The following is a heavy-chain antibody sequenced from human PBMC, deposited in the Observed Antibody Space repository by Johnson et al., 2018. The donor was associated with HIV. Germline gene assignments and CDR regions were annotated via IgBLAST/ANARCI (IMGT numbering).Heavy chain of an antibody. Sequence: VQLVESGGGLVQPGGSLRLSCAASGFTLSTYWMSWVRQAPGKGLEWVSVIYSGGSTYYADSVKGRFTISRDNSRNTLFLQMNSLRAEDTGVYYCVRRFYDSSAFDVWGQGTMVTVSS. V-gene: IGHV3-66*02. D-gene: IGHD3-22*01. CDR3: VRRFYDSSAFDV. J-gene: IGHJ3*01. CDR1: GFTLSTYW. CDR2: IYSGGST.